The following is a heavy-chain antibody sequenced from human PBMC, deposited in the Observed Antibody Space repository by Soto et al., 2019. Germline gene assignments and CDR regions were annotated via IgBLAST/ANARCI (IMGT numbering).Heavy chain of an antibody. V-gene: IGHV1-18*01. Sequence: QVQLVQSGAEVKKPGASVKVSCKASGYTFTNYGTSWVRQAPGQGLEYMGWISGDNGDTHYAQKVQGRVTMTTDTSTNTAYMELSSLIPDDTALYYCARGPSLGYFQYWGQGTLVTVSS. D-gene: IGHD6-6*01. J-gene: IGHJ1*01. CDR2: ISGDNGDT. CDR1: GYTFTNYG. CDR3: ARGPSLGYFQY.